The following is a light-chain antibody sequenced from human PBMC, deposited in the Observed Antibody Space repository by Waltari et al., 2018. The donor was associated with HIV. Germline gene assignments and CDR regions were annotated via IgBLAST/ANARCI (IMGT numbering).Light chain of an antibody. Sequence: DIVMTQSPDSLPVSLGERATINCKSSQSVLYISNNQKPGQPPKLLIYWASTRESGVPDRFSGSGSGTDFTLTISSLQAEDVAVYYCQQYFVTPFTFGGGTKIQIK. CDR2: WAS. CDR1: QSVLYISNN. V-gene: IGKV4-1*01. J-gene: IGKJ4*01. CDR3: QQYFVTPFT.